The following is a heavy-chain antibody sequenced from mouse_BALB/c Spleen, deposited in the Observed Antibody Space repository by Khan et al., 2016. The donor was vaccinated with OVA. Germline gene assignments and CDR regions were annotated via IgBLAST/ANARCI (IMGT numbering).Heavy chain of an antibody. Sequence: EVKLLESGPGLVNPSQSLSLTCTVTGYSITSDYAWNWIRQFPGNKLEWMGYISYSGRTSYNPSLKSRISITRDTSKKQVFLQLNSVTTEDTASYFCARSVTITTVVATDFDYWGQGTTLTVSS. V-gene: IGHV3-2*02. CDR1: GYSITSDYA. CDR2: ISYSGRT. CDR3: ARSVTITTVVATDFDY. J-gene: IGHJ2*01. D-gene: IGHD1-1*01.